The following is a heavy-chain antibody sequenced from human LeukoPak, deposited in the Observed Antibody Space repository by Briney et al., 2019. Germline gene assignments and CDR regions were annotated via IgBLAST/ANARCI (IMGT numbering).Heavy chain of an antibody. CDR1: GFSVSSSGVA. J-gene: IGHJ4*02. D-gene: IGHD1-1*01. CDR2: IYWNDDD. CDR3: AHLTTSAYYYDY. Sequence: SGPTLVNPTETLTLTCTCSGFSVSSSGVAVGWIRQPPGKALEWLGHIYWNDDDRYSTSLRSRLTITRDTSENQVVLTMTNMDPVDTATYYCAHLTTSAYYYDYWGQGTLVTVSP. V-gene: IGHV2-5*01.